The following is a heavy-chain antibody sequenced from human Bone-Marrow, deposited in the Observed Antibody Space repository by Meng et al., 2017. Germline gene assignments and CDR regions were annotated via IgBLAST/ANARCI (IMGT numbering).Heavy chain of an antibody. CDR2: INHSGST. D-gene: IGHD2-15*01. CDR1: GGSFSGYY. CDR3: ASGYCSGGSCQVGWFDP. Sequence: QVHLQQWGAGLWKPSETLPLTCAVYGGSFSGYYWSWIRQPPGKGLEWIGEINHSGSTNYNPSLKSRVTISVDTSKNQFSLKLSSVTAADTAVYYCASGYCSGGSCQVGWFDPWGQGTLVTVSS. J-gene: IGHJ5*02. V-gene: IGHV4-34*01.